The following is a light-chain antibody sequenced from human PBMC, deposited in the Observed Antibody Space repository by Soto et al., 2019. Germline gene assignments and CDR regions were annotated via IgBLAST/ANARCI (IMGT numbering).Light chain of an antibody. CDR3: QQRSNWLT. CDR1: QSVSSY. CDR2: DAS. J-gene: IGKJ4*01. Sequence: EIVLTQSPGTLSFCPLEGAYLXCRASQSVSSYLAWYQQKPGQAPRLLIYDASNRATGIPARFSGSGSGTDFTLTISSLEPEDFAVYYCQQRSNWLTFGGGTKVDIK. V-gene: IGKV3-11*01.